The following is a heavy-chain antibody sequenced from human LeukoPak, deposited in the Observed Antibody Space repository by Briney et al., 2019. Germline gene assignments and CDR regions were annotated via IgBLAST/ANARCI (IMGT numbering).Heavy chain of an antibody. CDR3: ARVGVDYYDSRVGFDY. D-gene: IGHD3-22*01. J-gene: IGHJ4*02. V-gene: IGHV1-3*01. Sequence: GASVKVSCKASGYTFTSYAMHWVRQAPGQRLEWMGWINSRNGNTKYSQKFQGRVNITRDTSASRAYMELSSLRSEDTAVYYCARVGVDYYDSRVGFDYWGQGTLVTVSS. CDR1: GYTFTSYA. CDR2: INSRNGNT.